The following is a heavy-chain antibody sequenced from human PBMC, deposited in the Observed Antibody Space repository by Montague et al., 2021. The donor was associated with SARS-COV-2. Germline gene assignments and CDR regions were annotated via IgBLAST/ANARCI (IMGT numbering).Heavy chain of an antibody. D-gene: IGHD3-3*01. CDR2: INSDGSSI. CDR1: GFTFSSYW. J-gene: IGHJ6*02. CDR3: ARVYYDFWSGSTANWYYGMDV. Sequence: SLRLSCAASGFTFSSYWMHWVRQAPGKGLVWVSRINSDGSSISYADSVKGRFTISRDNAKNTLYLQMNSLRAEDTAVYYCARVYYDFWSGSTANWYYGMDVWGQGTTVTVSS. V-gene: IGHV3-74*01.